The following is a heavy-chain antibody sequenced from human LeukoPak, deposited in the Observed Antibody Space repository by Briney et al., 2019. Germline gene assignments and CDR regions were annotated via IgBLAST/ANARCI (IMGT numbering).Heavy chain of an antibody. D-gene: IGHD5-12*01. CDR1: GGSINSYY. J-gene: IGHJ4*02. V-gene: IGHV4-59*08. Sequence: SETLSLTCNVSGGSINSYYWSWIRQPPGKGLEWIGYNYYSGSTDYNPSLKSRVTISVDTSKNQVSLMLSSVTAADTAVYYCARSGYSGNLYFDYWGQGTLVSVSS. CDR3: ARSGYSGNLYFDY. CDR2: NYYSGST.